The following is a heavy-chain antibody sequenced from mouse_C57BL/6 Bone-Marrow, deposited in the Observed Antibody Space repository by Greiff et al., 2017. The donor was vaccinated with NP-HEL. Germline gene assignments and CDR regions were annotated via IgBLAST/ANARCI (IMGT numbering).Heavy chain of an antibody. CDR3: TRRTTVVANWYFDV. D-gene: IGHD1-1*01. J-gene: IGHJ1*03. CDR2: IDPETGGT. Sequence: VQLQQSGAELVRPGASVTLSCKASGYTFTDYEMHWVKQTPVHGLEWIGAIDPETGGTAYNQKFKGKAILTADKSSSTAYMELRSLTSEDSAVYYCTRRTTVVANWYFDVWGTGTTVTVSS. V-gene: IGHV1-15*01. CDR1: GYTFTDYE.